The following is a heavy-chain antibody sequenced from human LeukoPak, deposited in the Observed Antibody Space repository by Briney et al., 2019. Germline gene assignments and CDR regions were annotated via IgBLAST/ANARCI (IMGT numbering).Heavy chain of an antibody. CDR3: AKDLTRIFGSVSGMDV. V-gene: IGHV3-53*05. J-gene: IGHJ6*02. D-gene: IGHD2-8*01. CDR2: IYSGGST. Sequence: GGSLRLSCAASGFTVSSKYMSWVRQAPGKGLEWVSVIYSGGSTYYADSVKGRFTISRDNSKNSLYLQMNSLRTEDTALYYCAKDLTRIFGSVSGMDVWGQGTTVTVSS. CDR1: GFTVSSKY.